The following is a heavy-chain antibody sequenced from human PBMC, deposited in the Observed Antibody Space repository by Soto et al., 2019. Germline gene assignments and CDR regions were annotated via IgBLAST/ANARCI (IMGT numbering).Heavy chain of an antibody. CDR1: GFTFSKYS. J-gene: IGHJ3*02. D-gene: IGHD2-21*02. V-gene: IGHV3-23*01. CDR2: ISGSGGAT. CDR3: ARLPPYCGGDCAHGSAFDI. Sequence: GGSLRLSCAASGFTFSKYSMSWVRQAPGKGLEWVSAISGSGGATYYADSVKGRFTISADKSISTAYLQWSSLKASDTAMYYCARLPPYCGGDCAHGSAFDILGQGTMVTVSS.